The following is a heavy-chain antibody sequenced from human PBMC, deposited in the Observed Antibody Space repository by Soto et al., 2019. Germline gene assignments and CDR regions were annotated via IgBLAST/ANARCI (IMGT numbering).Heavy chain of an antibody. CDR2: IIPLFGIT. V-gene: IGHV1-69*02. J-gene: IGHJ4*02. CDR3: ATFYGGDCTTTTCYGDFDY. D-gene: IGHD2-2*01. Sequence: QVQLVQSGAEVKKPGSSVKVSCKASGGIFNRYSVSWVRQVPGQGLEWMGRIIPLFGITNYAQKFQGRVMITADKSTNTAYMEVNGLRSEDTALYYCATFYGGDCTTTTCYGDFDYWGQGTLVTVTS. CDR1: GGIFNRYS.